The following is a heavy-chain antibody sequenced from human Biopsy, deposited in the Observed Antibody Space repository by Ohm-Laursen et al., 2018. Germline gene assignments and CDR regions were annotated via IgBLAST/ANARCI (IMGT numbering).Heavy chain of an antibody. V-gene: IGHV1-69*06. Sequence: SVKVSCKAPGGTFSNYGVNWVRQAPGQGLEWLGGNIPILGTGNYAQKFQDRVTCAADTSPSTGTMELRSLRSDDTAVYYFSTKLTGYFHHWGQGTLVIVSS. J-gene: IGHJ1*01. CDR1: GGTFSNYG. D-gene: IGHD2/OR15-2a*01. CDR2: NIPILGTG. CDR3: STKLTGYFHH.